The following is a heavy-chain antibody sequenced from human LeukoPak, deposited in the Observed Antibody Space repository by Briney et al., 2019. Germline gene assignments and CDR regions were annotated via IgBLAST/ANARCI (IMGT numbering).Heavy chain of an antibody. CDR1: GGSISSSSYY. CDR3: ALGAYYYDSSGYTYYYYGMDV. D-gene: IGHD3-22*01. J-gene: IGHJ6*02. V-gene: IGHV4-39*07. Sequence: SETLSLTCTVSGGSISSSSYYWGWIRQPPGKGLEWIGSIYYSGSTYYNPSLKSRVTISVDTSKNQFSLKLSSVTAADTAVYYCALGAYYYDSSGYTYYYYGMDVWGQGTTVTVSS. CDR2: IYYSGST.